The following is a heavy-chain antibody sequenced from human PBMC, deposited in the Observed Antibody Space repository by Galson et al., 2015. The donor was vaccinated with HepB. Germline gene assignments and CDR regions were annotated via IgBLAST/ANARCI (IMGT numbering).Heavy chain of an antibody. CDR3: TTKYYYDSSRLMTRAAKSPFDI. V-gene: IGHV3-15*01. CDR2: IKSKTDGGTT. J-gene: IGHJ3*02. Sequence: SLRLSCAASGFTFSNAWMSWVRQAPGKGLEWVGRIKSKTDGGTTDYAAPVKGRFTISRDDSKNTLYLQMNSLKTEDTAVYYCTTKYYYDSSRLMTRAAKSPFDIWGQGTMVTVSS. CDR1: GFTFSNAW. D-gene: IGHD3-22*01.